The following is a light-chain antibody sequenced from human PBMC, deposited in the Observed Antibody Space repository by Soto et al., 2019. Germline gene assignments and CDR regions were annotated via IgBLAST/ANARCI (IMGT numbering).Light chain of an antibody. Sequence: SYELTQPPSVSVAPGKTARITCGGNNIGSKSVHWYQQKPGQAPVLGIYYDSDRPSGIPERFSGSNSGNTATLTISRVEAGDEADYYCQAWDSSSDHHYVFGTGTKLTVL. V-gene: IGLV3-21*04. CDR3: QAWDSSSDHHYV. CDR2: YDS. J-gene: IGLJ1*01. CDR1: NIGSKS.